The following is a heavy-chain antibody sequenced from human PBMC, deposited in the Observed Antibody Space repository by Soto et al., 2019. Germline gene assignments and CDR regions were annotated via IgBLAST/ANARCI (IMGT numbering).Heavy chain of an antibody. V-gene: IGHV3-21*01. CDR2: ISSSGNYI. D-gene: IGHD1-26*01. Sequence: GGSLRLSCAASGFTFSSYTINWVRQAPGKGLEWVSSISSSGNYIYYADSLKGRFTISRDNSKNPLFLQMNSLRAEDTAVYYCARDPIVPGYFDYWGQGALVTVSS. CDR1: GFTFSSYT. J-gene: IGHJ4*02. CDR3: ARDPIVPGYFDY.